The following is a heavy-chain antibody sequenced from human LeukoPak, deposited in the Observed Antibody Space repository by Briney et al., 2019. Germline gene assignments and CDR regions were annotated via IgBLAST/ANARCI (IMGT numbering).Heavy chain of an antibody. CDR1: GGSISSSSYY. V-gene: IGHV4-39*01. Sequence: SETLSLTCTVSGGSISSSSYYWGWTRQPPGKGLEWIGSIYYSGSTYYNPSLKSRVTISVDTSKNQFSLKLSSVTAADTAVYYCARGVVVVVAATEGPQDYWGQGTLVTVSS. CDR2: IYYSGST. J-gene: IGHJ4*02. CDR3: ARGVVVVVAATEGPQDY. D-gene: IGHD2-15*01.